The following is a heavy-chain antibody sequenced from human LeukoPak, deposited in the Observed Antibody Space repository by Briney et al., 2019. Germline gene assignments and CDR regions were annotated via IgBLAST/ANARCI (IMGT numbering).Heavy chain of an antibody. V-gene: IGHV3-23*01. D-gene: IGHD6-19*01. CDR3: AKDLAGAGTCDY. J-gene: IGHJ4*02. CDR1: GFTFSSYA. CDR2: ISGSGGST. Sequence: GGSLRLSCAASGFTFSSYAMSWVRQAPGKGLEWVSAISGSGGSTYYADSVKGRFTISRDNSRNTLYLQMNSLRAEDTAVYYCAKDLAGAGTCDYWGQGTLVTVSS.